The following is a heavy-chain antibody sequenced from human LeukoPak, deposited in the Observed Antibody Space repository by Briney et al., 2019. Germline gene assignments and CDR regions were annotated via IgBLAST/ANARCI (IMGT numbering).Heavy chain of an antibody. CDR2: ISAYNGNT. V-gene: IGHV1-18*01. Sequence: GASVKVSCKASGYTFTSYGISWVQQAPGQGLEWMGWISAYNGNTNYAQKLQGRVTMTTDTSTSTAYMELRSLRSDDTAVYYCARVGLLWFGESNNWFDPWGQGTLVTVSS. CDR1: GYTFTSYG. J-gene: IGHJ5*02. D-gene: IGHD3-10*01. CDR3: ARVGLLWFGESNNWFDP.